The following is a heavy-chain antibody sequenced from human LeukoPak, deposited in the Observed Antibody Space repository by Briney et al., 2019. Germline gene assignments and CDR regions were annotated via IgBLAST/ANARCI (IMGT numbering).Heavy chain of an antibody. CDR1: GFTFSSYW. Sequence: GGPLRLSCAASGFTFSSYWMSWVRQAPGKGLEWVASIKQDGSEKYYVDSVKGRFTISRDNAKNSLYLQINSLRAEDTAVYYCARQNYCSSTSCYAFDYWGQGTLVTVSS. CDR2: IKQDGSEK. V-gene: IGHV3-7*01. CDR3: ARQNYCSSTSCYAFDY. D-gene: IGHD2-2*01. J-gene: IGHJ4*02.